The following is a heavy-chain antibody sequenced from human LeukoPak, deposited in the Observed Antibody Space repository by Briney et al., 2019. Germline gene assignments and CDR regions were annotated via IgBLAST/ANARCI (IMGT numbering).Heavy chain of an antibody. CDR3: ARGWSYDY. CDR1: GFTFSSYE. Sequence: GGSLRLSCAASGFTFSSYEVSWVRQAPGKGLEWISYISSRGISRYHSDSVKGRFTISRDNAKNSLYLQMNSLRAEDTAVYYCARGWSYDYWGQGALVTVSS. CDR2: ISSRGISR. J-gene: IGHJ4*02. V-gene: IGHV3-48*03.